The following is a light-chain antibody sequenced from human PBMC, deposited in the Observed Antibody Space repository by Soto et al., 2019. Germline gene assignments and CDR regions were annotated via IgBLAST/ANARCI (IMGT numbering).Light chain of an antibody. CDR3: QQYGSSPRT. CDR2: DVS. J-gene: IGKJ1*01. Sequence: EIVLTQSPGTLSLSPGERAALSCRASRSLSSTSLAWYQQRPGQAPRLLIYDVSSRATGIPDRFSGSGSETDFTLTINRLEPDDFAVYYCQQYGSSPRTFGQGTKVEIK. CDR1: RSLSSTS. V-gene: IGKV3-20*01.